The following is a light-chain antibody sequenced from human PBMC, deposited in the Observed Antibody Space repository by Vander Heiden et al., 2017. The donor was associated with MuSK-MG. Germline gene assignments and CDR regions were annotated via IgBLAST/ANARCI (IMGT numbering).Light chain of an antibody. J-gene: IGLJ2*01. CDR1: SSNIGAGYD. Sequence: QPVLTQPPSGSGAPGQRVTIPCTGSSSNIGAGYDVHWYQQLPGTAPKLLIYGNSNRPSGVPDRFSGSKSGTSASLAITGLQAEDEADYYCQSYDSSLSGSVFGGGTKLTVL. CDR2: GNS. V-gene: IGLV1-40*01. CDR3: QSYDSSLSGSV.